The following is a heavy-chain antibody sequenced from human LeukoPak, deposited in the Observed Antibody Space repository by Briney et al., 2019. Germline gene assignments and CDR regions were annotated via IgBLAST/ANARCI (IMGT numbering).Heavy chain of an antibody. CDR2: INPNSGGT. V-gene: IGHV1-2*02. CDR3: ARAPGRRSRITIFGVVTPRGYYGMDV. Sequence: ASVKVSCKASGYTFTGYYMHWVRQAPGQGLEWMGWINPNSGGTNYAQKFQGRVTMTRDTSISTAYMELSRLRSDDTAVYYCARAPGRRSRITIFGVVTPRGYYGMDVWGQGTTVTVSS. CDR1: GYTFTGYY. D-gene: IGHD3-3*01. J-gene: IGHJ6*02.